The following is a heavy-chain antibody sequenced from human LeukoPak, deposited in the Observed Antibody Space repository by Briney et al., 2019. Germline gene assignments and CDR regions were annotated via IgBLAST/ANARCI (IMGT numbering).Heavy chain of an antibody. V-gene: IGHV4-59*12. CDR3: ARASSTDYTVEF. Sequence: SETLSLTCTVSGGSISSYYWSWIRQPPGKGLEWIGYIYYSGSTNYNPSLKSRVTISVDTSKNQFSLRLASVTAADTAMYYCARASSTDYTVEFWGQGTLVTVSS. CDR2: IYYSGST. D-gene: IGHD2-2*02. CDR1: GGSISSYY. J-gene: IGHJ4*02.